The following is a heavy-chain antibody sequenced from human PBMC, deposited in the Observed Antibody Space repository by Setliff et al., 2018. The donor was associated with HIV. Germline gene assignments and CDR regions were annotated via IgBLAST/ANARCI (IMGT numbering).Heavy chain of an antibody. V-gene: IGHV1-8*02. J-gene: IGHJ6*03. CDR3: ARATPSIVAAGDYYHFYMDV. Sequence: ASVKVSCKASGYTYVSSHINWARQATGQRLEWMGWINPNSGDTGLAPKFQGRVTLTSNTSISTAYMQLSSLTSEDTAVYYCARATPSIVAAGDYYHFYMDVWGKGSTVTVSS. CDR2: INPNSGDT. CDR1: GYTYVSSH. D-gene: IGHD6-13*01.